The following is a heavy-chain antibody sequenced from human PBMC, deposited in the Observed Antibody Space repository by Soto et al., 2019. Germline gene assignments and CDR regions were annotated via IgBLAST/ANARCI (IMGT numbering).Heavy chain of an antibody. CDR2: INPSIGTT. J-gene: IGHJ4*02. CDR1: GYTFTSQN. D-gene: IGHD1-26*01. CDR3: ISTLGARFDY. Sequence: ASVKVSCKASGYTFTSQNMHWVRQAPGQGLEWMGVINPSIGTTTYAQKFQGRVTMTSDTSTSSVYMEVSSLRSEDTAVYYCISTLGARFDYWGQGTLVPVAS. V-gene: IGHV1-46*03.